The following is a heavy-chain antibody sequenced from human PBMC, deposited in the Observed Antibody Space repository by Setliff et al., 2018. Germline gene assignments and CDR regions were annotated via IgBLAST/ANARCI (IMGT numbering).Heavy chain of an antibody. D-gene: IGHD3-10*01. Sequence: ASVKVSCKASGYIFTDYYMHWVRQAPGQELGWMGRINPNSGSTNYAQKFQGRVTMTRDTSISTAYTELSSLRSEDTATYYCAGGQPLVRKYYYYMDVWGKGTTVTVSS. CDR3: AGGQPLVRKYYYYMDV. CDR2: INPNSGST. V-gene: IGHV1-2*06. CDR1: GYIFTDYY. J-gene: IGHJ6*03.